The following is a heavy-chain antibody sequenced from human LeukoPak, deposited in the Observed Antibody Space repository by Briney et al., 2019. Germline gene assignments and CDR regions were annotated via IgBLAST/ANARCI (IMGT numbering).Heavy chain of an antibody. D-gene: IGHD6-13*01. CDR2: IKPDGSVQ. V-gene: IGHV3-7*01. CDR3: ARPAAGTPGTAY. Sequence: PGGFLRLSCAGSGFTFSDYYMVWVRQAPGKGLEWLANIKPDGSVQNYVDSVKGRFTISRDNAKTSVFLLMNSLRAEDTAVYYCARPAAGTPGTAYWGQGTLVTVSS. J-gene: IGHJ4*02. CDR1: GFTFSDYY.